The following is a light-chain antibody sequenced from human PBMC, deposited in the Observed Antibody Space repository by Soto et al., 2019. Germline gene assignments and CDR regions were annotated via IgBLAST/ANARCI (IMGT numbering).Light chain of an antibody. CDR3: QQYNSYSWT. CDR2: DAS. CDR1: QSISSW. V-gene: IGKV1-5*01. Sequence: DIQMTQSPSTLSAFVGDRVTITCRASQSISSWLAWYQQKPGKAPKLLIYDASSLESGVPSRFSGGGSGTEFTLTISSLQPDDFATYYCQQYNSYSWTFGQGTKVEIK. J-gene: IGKJ1*01.